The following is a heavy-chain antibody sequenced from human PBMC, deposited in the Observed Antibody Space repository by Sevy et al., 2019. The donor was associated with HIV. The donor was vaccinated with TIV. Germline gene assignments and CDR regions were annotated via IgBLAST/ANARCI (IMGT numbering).Heavy chain of an antibody. J-gene: IGHJ4*02. CDR2: FKSDVYGGTG. CDR1: GFTFGGYC. CDR3: TRWKAAQSIFDY. D-gene: IGHD6-13*01. Sequence: GGSLRLSCTASGFTFGGYCMSWVRQAPGKGLEWVAFFKSDVYGGTGDHAASVRGRFVSSRDDSKTIAYLQMNDLKTEDTGVYYCTRWKAAQSIFDYWGQGALVTVSS. V-gene: IGHV3-49*04.